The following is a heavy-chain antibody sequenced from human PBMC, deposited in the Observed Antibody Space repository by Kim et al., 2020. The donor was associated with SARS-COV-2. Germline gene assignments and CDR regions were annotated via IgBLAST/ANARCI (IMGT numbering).Heavy chain of an antibody. CDR1: GGSISSSSYY. CDR3: ARQSGYDFWSGYSDFDY. D-gene: IGHD3-3*01. J-gene: IGHJ4*02. CDR2: IYYSGST. V-gene: IGHV4-39*01. Sequence: SETLSLTCTVSGGSISSSSYYWGWIRQPPGKGLEWIGSIYYSGSTYYNPSLKSRVTISVDTSKNQFSLKLSSVTAADTAVYYCARQSGYDFWSGYSDFDYWGQGTLVTVSS.